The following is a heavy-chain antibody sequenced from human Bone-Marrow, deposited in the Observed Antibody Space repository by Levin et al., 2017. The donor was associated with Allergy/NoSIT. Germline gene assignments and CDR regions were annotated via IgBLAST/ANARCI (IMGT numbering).Heavy chain of an antibody. V-gene: IGHV5-51*01. CDR1: GYSFTSYW. CDR3: ARVLGEYQLLTLLEFDP. Sequence: GGSLRLSCKGSGYSFTSYWIGWVRQMPGKGLEWMGIIYPGDSDTRYSPSFQGQVTISADKSISTAYLQWSSLKASDTAMYYCARVLGEYQLLTLLEFDPWGQGTLVTVSS. CDR2: IYPGDSDT. J-gene: IGHJ5*02. D-gene: IGHD2-2*01.